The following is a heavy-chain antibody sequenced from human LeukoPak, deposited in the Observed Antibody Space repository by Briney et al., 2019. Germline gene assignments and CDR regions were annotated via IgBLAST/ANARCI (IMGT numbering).Heavy chain of an antibody. CDR3: ARELRYFDWLLHNWFDP. D-gene: IGHD3-9*01. CDR2: IYTSGST. Sequence: SQTLSLTCTVSGGSISSGSYYWRWIRQPAGKGLEWIWRIYTSGSTNYNPSLKSRVTISVDTSKNQFSLKLSSVTAADTAVYYCARELRYFDWLLHNWFDPWGQGTLVTVSS. J-gene: IGHJ5*02. V-gene: IGHV4-61*02. CDR1: GGSISSGSYY.